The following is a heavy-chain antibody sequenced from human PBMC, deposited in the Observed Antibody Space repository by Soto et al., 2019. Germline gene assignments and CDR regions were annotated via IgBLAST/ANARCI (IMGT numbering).Heavy chain of an antibody. J-gene: IGHJ6*02. CDR1: GFTFSSYD. CDR2: IGTAGDT. D-gene: IGHD3-3*01. V-gene: IGHV3-13*01. CDR3: ARGEGGITIFGAYYYGMDV. Sequence: PGGSLRLSCAASGFTFSSYDMHWVRQATGKGLEWVSAIGTAGDTYYPGSEKGRFTISRENAKNSLYLQMNSLRAGDTAVFFCARGEGGITIFGAYYYGMDVWGQGTTVTVSS.